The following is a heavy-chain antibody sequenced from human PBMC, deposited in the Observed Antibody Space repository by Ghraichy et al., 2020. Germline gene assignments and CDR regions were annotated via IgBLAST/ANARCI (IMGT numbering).Heavy chain of an antibody. D-gene: IGHD2-8*02. Sequence: SQTLSLTCTVSGGSISSSSYYWGWIRPPPGKGLEWIGSIYYSGSTYYNPSLKSRVTISVDTSKNQFSLKLSSVTAADTAVYYCARRREYWAFDIWGQGTMVTVSS. CDR3: ARRREYWAFDI. CDR1: GGSISSSSYY. CDR2: IYYSGST. V-gene: IGHV4-39*01. J-gene: IGHJ3*02.